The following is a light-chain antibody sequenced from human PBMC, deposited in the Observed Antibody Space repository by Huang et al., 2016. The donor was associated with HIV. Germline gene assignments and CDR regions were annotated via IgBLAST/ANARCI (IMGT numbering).Light chain of an antibody. V-gene: IGKV3-15*01. CDR1: QNIVSS. Sequence: EIVMTQSPVTLSVSPGERATLSCRASQNIVSSLAWYQQKRGQNPRLLIYGASTRATGVPARFSGSGSETEFTLTISSLQSEDFAVYYCQQYYDWPPLTFGGGTEVEIK. J-gene: IGKJ4*01. CDR2: GAS. CDR3: QQYYDWPPLT.